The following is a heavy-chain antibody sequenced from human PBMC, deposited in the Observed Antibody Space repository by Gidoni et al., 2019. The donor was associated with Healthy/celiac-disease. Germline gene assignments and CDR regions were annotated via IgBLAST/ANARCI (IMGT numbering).Heavy chain of an antibody. Sequence: QVQLVESGGGVVQPGRSLRLSCAASGFPFSSYAMHWVRQAPGKGLEWVAVISYDGSNKYYADSVKGRFTISRDNSKNTLYLQMNSLRAEDTAVYYCARVGDILTGFASFDYWGQGTLVTVSS. CDR2: ISYDGSNK. J-gene: IGHJ4*02. CDR1: GFPFSSYA. CDR3: ARVGDILTGFASFDY. V-gene: IGHV3-30-3*01. D-gene: IGHD3-9*01.